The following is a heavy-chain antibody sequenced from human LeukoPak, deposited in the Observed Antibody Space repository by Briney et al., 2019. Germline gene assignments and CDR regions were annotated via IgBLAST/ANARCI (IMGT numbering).Heavy chain of an antibody. D-gene: IGHD1-26*01. J-gene: IGHJ4*02. CDR3: ARAAGRDTTSGLDIDY. V-gene: IGHV4-4*07. CDR2: ISTSGST. Sequence: PSETLSLTCTVSGGSISNYYWNWIRQPAGKGLEWIGRISTSGSTKYNPSLKSRVIVSVNTSKNQFSPKLSSVTAAGTAVYYCARAAGRDTTSGLDIDYWGQGTLVTVSS. CDR1: GGSISNYY.